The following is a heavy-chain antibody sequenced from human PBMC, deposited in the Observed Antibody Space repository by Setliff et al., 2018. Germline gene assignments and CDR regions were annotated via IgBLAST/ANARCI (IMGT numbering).Heavy chain of an antibody. V-gene: IGHV4-59*05. CDR3: ARTGTYRYFDY. CDR2: IYHGGDT. D-gene: IGHD1-1*01. Sequence: SETLSLTCTVSDGSLSTYYWSWIRQPPGKGLEWIGRIYHGGDTYYNASLKSRLTICVDTSKNQFSLKLRSVTAADTAVYYCARTGTYRYFDYWGQGALVTVSS. J-gene: IGHJ4*02. CDR1: DGSLSTYY.